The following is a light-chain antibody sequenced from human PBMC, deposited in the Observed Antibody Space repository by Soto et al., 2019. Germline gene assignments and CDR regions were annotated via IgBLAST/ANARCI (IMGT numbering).Light chain of an antibody. V-gene: IGKV3-15*01. CDR1: QSVSSN. Sequence: EIVMTQSPATLSVSPGDRATLSCRAGQSVSSNLAWYQQKPGQAPRLLIYGASTRATGIPARFSGSGSGTEFTLTISRLQSEDFAVYYCQRYNAWPITFGQGTRLDMK. J-gene: IGKJ5*01. CDR3: QRYNAWPIT. CDR2: GAS.